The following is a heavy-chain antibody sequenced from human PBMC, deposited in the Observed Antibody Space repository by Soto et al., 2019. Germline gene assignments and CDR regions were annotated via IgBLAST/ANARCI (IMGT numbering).Heavy chain of an antibody. CDR2: ISHDGNNK. CDR1: EFAFSSYG. Sequence: QVQLVESGGGVVQPGRSLRLSCAASEFAFSSYGMHWVRQAPGKGLEWVAVISHDGNNKYYADSVKGRFTISRDNSKNTMYLQMKSLRAGNTAVYYCGAHTEGDDGSGFKQWGLLNWFDPWGQGTLVSVSS. D-gene: IGHD3-10*01. V-gene: IGHV3-30*03. CDR3: GAHTEGDDGSGFKQWGLLNWFDP. J-gene: IGHJ5*02.